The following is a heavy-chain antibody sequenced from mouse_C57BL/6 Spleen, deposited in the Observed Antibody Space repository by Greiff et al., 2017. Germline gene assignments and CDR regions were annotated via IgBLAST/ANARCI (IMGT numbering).Heavy chain of an antibody. J-gene: IGHJ2*01. V-gene: IGHV1-9*01. CDR1: GYTFTGYW. CDR2: ILPGGGST. CDR3: AKDYYGSQSGY. D-gene: IGHD1-1*01. Sequence: VQLQQSGAELMKPGASVKLSCKATGYTFTGYWIEWVKQRPGHGLEWIGEILPGGGSTNYNEKFKGKATFTADTSSNTAYMQLSSLTTEDSAIYYCAKDYYGSQSGYWGKGTTLTVSS.